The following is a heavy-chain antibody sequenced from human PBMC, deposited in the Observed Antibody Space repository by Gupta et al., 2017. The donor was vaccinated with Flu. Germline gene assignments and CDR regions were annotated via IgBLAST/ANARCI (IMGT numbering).Heavy chain of an antibody. CDR1: GFTFSSYA. CDR2: ISGSGGST. D-gene: IGHD2-2*01. J-gene: IGHJ6*02. CDR3: AKAGYCISTSCYLYYGMDV. V-gene: IGHV3-23*01. Sequence: EVQLLESGGGLVQPGGSLRLSCAASGFTFSSYAMSWVRQAPGKGLEWVSAISGSGGSTYYADSVKGRFTISRDNSKNTLYLQMNSLRAEDTAVYYCAKAGYCISTSCYLYYGMDVWGQGTTVTVYS.